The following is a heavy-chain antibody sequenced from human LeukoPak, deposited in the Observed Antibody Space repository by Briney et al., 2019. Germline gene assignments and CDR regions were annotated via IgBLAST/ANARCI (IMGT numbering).Heavy chain of an antibody. CDR3: ARVRAAAGHQYNWFDP. CDR2: ISAYNGNT. D-gene: IGHD6-13*01. J-gene: IGHJ5*02. Sequence: ALVKVSCKASGYTFTSYGISWVRQAPGQGLEWMGWISAYNGNTNYAQKLQGRVTMTTDTSTSTAYMELRSLRSDDTAVYYCARVRAAAGHQYNWFDPWGQGTLVTVSS. CDR1: GYTFTSYG. V-gene: IGHV1-18*01.